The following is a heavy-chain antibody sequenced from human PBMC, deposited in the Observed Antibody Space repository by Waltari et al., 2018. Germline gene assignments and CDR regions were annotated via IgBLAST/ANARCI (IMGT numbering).Heavy chain of an antibody. V-gene: IGHV5-51*01. D-gene: IGHD1-26*01. J-gene: IGHJ4*02. CDR2: IYPGDSDT. CDR1: GHSFVNSW. Sequence: EVQLVQSGAEVKEPGEALKISCNGYGHSFVNSWNGRVRQRPGKGLEWMGVIYPGDSDTRYSPSFEGQVTISVDKSISIAYLQLTSLKASDTAIYYCARRPSGGAKAYYFDYWGQGTLVSVSS. CDR3: ARRPSGGAKAYYFDY.